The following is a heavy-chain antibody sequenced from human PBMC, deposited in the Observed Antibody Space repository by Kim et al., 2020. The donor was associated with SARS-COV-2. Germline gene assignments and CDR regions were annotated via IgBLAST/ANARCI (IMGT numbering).Heavy chain of an antibody. V-gene: IGHV3-30*18. CDR1: GFTFSSYG. Sequence: GGSLRLSCAASGFTFSSYGMHWVRQAPGKGLEWVAVISYDGSNKYYADSVKGRFTISRDNSKNTLYLQMNSLRAEDTAVYYCAKESGYYDSSGYYYVYWGQGTLVTVSS. D-gene: IGHD3-22*01. J-gene: IGHJ4*02. CDR3: AKESGYYDSSGYYYVY. CDR2: ISYDGSNK.